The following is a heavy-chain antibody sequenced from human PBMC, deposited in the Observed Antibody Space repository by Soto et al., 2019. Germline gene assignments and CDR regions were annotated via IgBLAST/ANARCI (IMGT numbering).Heavy chain of an antibody. Sequence: SLVLSWAGCGFTVISYRVSFVRHGPWKGLEWVSYISSSSSTIYYADSVKGRLPICREHAKSSLHLQMNSLRDVDMAVYSCVTEVIRLAASAAFDIWGQGTMVPVSS. CDR1: GFTVISYR. CDR3: VTEVIRLAASAAFDI. J-gene: IGHJ3*02. CDR2: ISSSSSTI. V-gene: IGHV3-48*02. D-gene: IGHD3-16*02.